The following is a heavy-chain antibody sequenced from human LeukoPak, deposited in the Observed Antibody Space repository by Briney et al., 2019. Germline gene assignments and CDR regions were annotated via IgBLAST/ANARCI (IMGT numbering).Heavy chain of an antibody. J-gene: IGHJ3*02. V-gene: IGHV4-61*08. CDR1: GGSVSSGGYY. D-gene: IGHD2-2*01. CDR3: ARDIPARDAFDI. CDR2: IYYSGST. Sequence: SETLSLTCTVSGGSVSSGGYYWSWIRQPPGKGLEWIGYIYYSGSTNYNPSLKSRVTISVDTSKNQFSLKLSSVTAADTAVYYCARDIPARDAFDIWGQGTMVTVSS.